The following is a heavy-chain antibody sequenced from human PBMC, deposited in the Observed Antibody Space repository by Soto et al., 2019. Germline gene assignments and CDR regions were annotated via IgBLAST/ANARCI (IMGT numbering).Heavy chain of an antibody. CDR1: RFTFSSYA. CDR2: ISYDGSNK. D-gene: IGHD3-22*01. CDR3: AASDDSSGYYDWFDP. J-gene: IGHJ5*02. V-gene: IGHV3-30-3*01. Sequence: GGSLRLSCAASRFTFSSYAMHWVRQAPGKGLEWVAVISYDGSNKYYADSVKCRFTISRDNSKNTLYLQMNSLRAEDTAVYYCAASDDSSGYYDWFDPWGQGTLVTVSS.